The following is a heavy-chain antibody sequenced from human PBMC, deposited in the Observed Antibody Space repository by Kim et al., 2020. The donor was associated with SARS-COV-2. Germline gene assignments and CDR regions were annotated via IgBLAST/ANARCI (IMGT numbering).Heavy chain of an antibody. V-gene: IGHV1-3*01. CDR1: GYTFTSYA. Sequence: ASVKVSCKASGYTFTSYAMHWVRQAPGQRLEWMGWINAGNGNTKYSQKFQGRVTITRDTSASTAYMELSSLRSEDTAVYYCARALSGGLQGVYGMDVWGQGTTVTVSS. CDR2: INAGNGNT. D-gene: IGHD2-15*01. J-gene: IGHJ6*02. CDR3: ARALSGGLQGVYGMDV.